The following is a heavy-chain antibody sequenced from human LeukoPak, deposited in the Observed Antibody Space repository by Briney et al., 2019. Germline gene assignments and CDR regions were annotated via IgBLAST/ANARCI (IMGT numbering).Heavy chain of an antibody. CDR3: AHISSSWPDY. CDR1: GFSFSSYA. V-gene: IGHV3-23*01. D-gene: IGHD6-13*01. J-gene: IGHJ4*02. Sequence: GGSLRLSCATSGFSFSSYAMSWVRQAPGKGLEWVSAISGSGGSTYYADSVKGRLTISRHNSKNTLYLQMNSLRAEDTAVYYCAHISSSWPDYWGQGTLVTVSS. CDR2: ISGSGGST.